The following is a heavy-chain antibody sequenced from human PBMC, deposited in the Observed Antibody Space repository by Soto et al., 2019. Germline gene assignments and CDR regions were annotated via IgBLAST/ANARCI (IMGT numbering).Heavy chain of an antibody. CDR2: LSYEGSNK. CDR1: GFTLSSYA. V-gene: IGHV3-30-3*01. CDR3: ARSFVIDDDSSQAEY. Sequence: PGGSLRLSVAVSGFTLSSYAMHWGRRAPGKGLEGVAFLSYEGSNKYYADSVKGRFTISRDNSKTTLYLQMNSLRAEATAVYYFARSFVIDDDSSQAEYWGQGTLVTVSS. D-gene: IGHD3-22*01. J-gene: IGHJ4*02.